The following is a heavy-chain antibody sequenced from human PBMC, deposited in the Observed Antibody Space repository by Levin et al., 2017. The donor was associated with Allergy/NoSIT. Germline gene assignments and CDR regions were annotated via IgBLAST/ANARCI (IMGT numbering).Heavy chain of an antibody. CDR2: INHIGST. CDR1: GGSFSGYY. J-gene: IGHJ4*02. Sequence: SETLSLTCAVYGGSFSGYYWSWIRQPPGKGLEWIGEINHIGSTNYNPSLKSRVTISVDTSKNHFSLKLSSVTAADTAVYYCARVIRRLVRSWVRYFDYWGQGTLVTVSS. CDR3: ARVIRRLVRSWVRYFDY. V-gene: IGHV4-34*01. D-gene: IGHD6-19*01.